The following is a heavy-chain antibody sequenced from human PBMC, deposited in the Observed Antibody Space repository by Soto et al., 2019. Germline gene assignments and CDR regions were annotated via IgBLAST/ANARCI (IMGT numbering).Heavy chain of an antibody. V-gene: IGHV4-39*01. J-gene: IGHJ6*03. CDR3: ARLGKDDYGDYDPTVNESEEDYYYYMDG. D-gene: IGHD4-17*01. Sequence: QLQLQESGPGLVKPSETLSLTCTVSGGSISSSSYYWGWIRQPPGKGLEWIGSIYYSGSTYYNPSLKSRVTLSVDTSKNQFSLKLSSVTAADTAVYYCARLGKDDYGDYDPTVNESEEDYYYYMDGWGKGTTVTVSS. CDR1: GGSISSSSYY. CDR2: IYYSGST.